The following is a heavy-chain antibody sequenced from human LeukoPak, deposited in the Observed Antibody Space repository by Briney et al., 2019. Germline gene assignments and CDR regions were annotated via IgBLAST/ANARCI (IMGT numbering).Heavy chain of an antibody. D-gene: IGHD2-21*01. CDR1: GFTFSSYA. J-gene: IGHJ4*02. CDR3: AKDFTPSPHFLWYFDY. Sequence: GGSLRLSCAASGFTFSSYAMNWVRQAPGKGLEWVSTLNGKGMNTYYADSVKGRFTISRDNSKNTLYLQMNSLRAEDTAVYYCAKDFTPSPHFLWYFDYWGRGTLVTVSS. V-gene: IGHV3-23*01. CDR2: LNGKGMNT.